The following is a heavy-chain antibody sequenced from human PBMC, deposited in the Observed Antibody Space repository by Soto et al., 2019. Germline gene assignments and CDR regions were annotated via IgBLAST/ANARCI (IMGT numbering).Heavy chain of an antibody. Sequence: PSETLSLTCTVSGGSISSYYWSWIRQPPGKGLDWIGFIYYSGSSNYNLSFKSRVTISVDTSKNQFSLKLSSVTAADTAVYYCAKDAWECSGGSCPASTVPDYWGQGTLVTVSS. J-gene: IGHJ4*02. D-gene: IGHD2-15*01. V-gene: IGHV4-59*01. CDR2: IYYSGSS. CDR3: AKDAWECSGGSCPASTVPDY. CDR1: GGSISSYY.